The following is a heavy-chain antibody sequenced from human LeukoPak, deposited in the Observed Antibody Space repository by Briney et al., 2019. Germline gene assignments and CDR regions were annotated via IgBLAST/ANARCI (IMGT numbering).Heavy chain of an antibody. D-gene: IGHD3-9*01. J-gene: IGHJ5*02. Sequence: SETLSLTCTVSGGSISSYYWSWIRQPPGKGLEWIGYIYYSGSTNYTPSLKSRVTISVDTSKNQFSLKLNSVTAADTAVYYCAKDNRGDYDILTGYYRGWFDPWGQGTLVTVSS. CDR3: AKDNRGDYDILTGYYRGWFDP. CDR2: IYYSGST. V-gene: IGHV4-59*01. CDR1: GGSISSYY.